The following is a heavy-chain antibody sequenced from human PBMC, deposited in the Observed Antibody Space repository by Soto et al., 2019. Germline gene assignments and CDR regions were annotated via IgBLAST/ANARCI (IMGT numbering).Heavy chain of an antibody. CDR1: GFTFSSYA. Sequence: GGSLRLSCAASGFTFSSYAMSWVRQAPGKGLEWVSAISGSGGSTYYADSVKGRFTISRDNSKNTLYLQMNSLRAEDTAVYYCAKDKGIAVAGTYPVDFDYWGQGTLVTVSS. J-gene: IGHJ4*02. D-gene: IGHD6-19*01. CDR2: ISGSGGST. CDR3: AKDKGIAVAGTYPVDFDY. V-gene: IGHV3-23*01.